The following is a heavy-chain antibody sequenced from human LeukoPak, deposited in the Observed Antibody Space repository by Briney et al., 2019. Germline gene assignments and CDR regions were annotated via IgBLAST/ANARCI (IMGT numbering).Heavy chain of an antibody. V-gene: IGHV1-2*02. CDR2: INLNNGDI. D-gene: IGHD2-21*01. J-gene: IGHJ5*02. CDR3: ARADRLHGGPYLIGP. CDR1: GYTFTGYY. Sequence: GASVKVSCKASGYTFTGYYMHWVRQAPGQGLERMGWINLNNGDIKSAQKFQGRVTMTRDTSITTVYMEVSWLTSDDTAIYYCARADRLHGGPYLIGPWGQGTLVTVSS.